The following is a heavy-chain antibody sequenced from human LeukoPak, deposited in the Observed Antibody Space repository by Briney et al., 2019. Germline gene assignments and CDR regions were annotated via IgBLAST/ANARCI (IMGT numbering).Heavy chain of an antibody. Sequence: GGSLRLSCAGSGFTLSNYWIHWVRQVPGKGLVWVSRINSDGTSRIYADSVKGRFTISRDNAKNTLYLQMNSLRAEDTAVYYCAKGRLAAATTRGEDYWGQGTLVTVSS. D-gene: IGHD6-13*01. CDR3: AKGRLAAATTRGEDY. V-gene: IGHV3-74*01. CDR1: GFTLSNYW. J-gene: IGHJ4*02. CDR2: INSDGTSR.